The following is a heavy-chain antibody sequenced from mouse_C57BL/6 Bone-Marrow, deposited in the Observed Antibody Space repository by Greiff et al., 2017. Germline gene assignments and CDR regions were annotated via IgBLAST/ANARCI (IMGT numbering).Heavy chain of an antibody. CDR2: IHPNSGST. V-gene: IGHV1-64*01. J-gene: IGHJ4*01. Sequence: VQLQQPGAELVKPGASVKLSCKASGYTFTSYWMHWVKQRPGQGLEWIGMIHPNSGSTNYNEKFKSKATLTVDKSSSTAYMQLSSLTSEDSAVYFCAREQIRLQLDYWGQGTSVTVSS. D-gene: IGHD3-2*02. CDR1: GYTFTSYW. CDR3: AREQIRLQLDY.